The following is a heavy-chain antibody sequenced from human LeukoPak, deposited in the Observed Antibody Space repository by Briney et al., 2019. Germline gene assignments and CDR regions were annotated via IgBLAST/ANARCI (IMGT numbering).Heavy chain of an antibody. CDR3: ARDTNWNYPDWFDP. D-gene: IGHD1-7*01. V-gene: IGHV1-69*04. CDR1: VGTFSSYA. CDR2: IIPILGIA. J-gene: IGHJ5*02. Sequence: ASVKVSCKASVGTFSSYAISWVRQAPGQGLEWMGRIIPILGIANYAQKFQGRVTITADKSTSTAYMELSSLRSEDTAVYYCARDTNWNYPDWFDPWGQGTLVTVSS.